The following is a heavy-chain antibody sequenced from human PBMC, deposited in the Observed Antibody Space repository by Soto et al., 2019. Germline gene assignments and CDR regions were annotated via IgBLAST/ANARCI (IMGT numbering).Heavy chain of an antibody. Sequence: NRAESLSVVGEGYVWRFRGWYGSWIREPPVGGLEWIGEINHSGSTNYNPSLRSRVTISVDTSKNQFSLKLSSVTAADTAVYYCARGSDSSGYGPQLVYGMDVWGQGTTVTVS. D-gene: IGHD3-22*01. CDR2: INHSGST. J-gene: IGHJ6*02. CDR3: ARGSDSSGYGPQLVYGMDV. CDR1: VWRFRGWY. V-gene: IGHV4-34*01.